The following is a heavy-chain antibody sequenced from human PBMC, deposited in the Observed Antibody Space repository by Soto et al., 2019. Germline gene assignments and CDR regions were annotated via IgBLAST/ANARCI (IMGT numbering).Heavy chain of an antibody. Sequence: PSETLSLTCTVSGGSITSGNSYSWSWIRQPPGKGLEWIGSISRSGSTSYNPSLKGRVTMSVDKSKNQFSLKLSSVTAADTAVYYCARAVAPYLGTRFDPWGQGTLVTVSS. CDR1: GGSITSGNSYS. V-gene: IGHV4-30-2*01. J-gene: IGHJ5*02. D-gene: IGHD3-16*01. CDR3: ARAVAPYLGTRFDP. CDR2: ISRSGST.